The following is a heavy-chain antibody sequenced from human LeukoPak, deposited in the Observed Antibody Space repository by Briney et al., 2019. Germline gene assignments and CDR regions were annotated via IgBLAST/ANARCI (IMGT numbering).Heavy chain of an antibody. CDR3: AKGRWELLQYYFDY. Sequence: GRSLRLSCAASGFTFDDYAMHWVRQAPGKGLEGVSGISWNSGSIGYADSVKGRFTISRDNAKNSLYLQMNSLRAEDTALYYCAKGRWELLQYYFDYWGQGTLVTVSS. J-gene: IGHJ4*02. CDR1: GFTFDDYA. CDR2: ISWNSGSI. D-gene: IGHD1-26*01. V-gene: IGHV3-9*01.